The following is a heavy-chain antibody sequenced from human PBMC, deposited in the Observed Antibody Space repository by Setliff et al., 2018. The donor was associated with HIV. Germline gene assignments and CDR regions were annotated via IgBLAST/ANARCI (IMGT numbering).Heavy chain of an antibody. CDR3: ARPYTVWVYGMDL. CDR2: INYDGSEK. CDR1: GFTFSSYA. J-gene: IGHJ6*02. D-gene: IGHD2-8*01. Sequence: PGESLKISCAASGFTFSSYAMSWVRQAPGKGLESVANINYDGSEKYYEDSVQGRFTISRDNAKNSLYLQMNSLRAEDTAVYYCARPYTVWVYGMDLWGQGTTVTVSS. V-gene: IGHV3-7*01.